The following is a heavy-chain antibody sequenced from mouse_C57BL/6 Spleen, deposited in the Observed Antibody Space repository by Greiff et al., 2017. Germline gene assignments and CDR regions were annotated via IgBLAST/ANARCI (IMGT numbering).Heavy chain of an antibody. J-gene: IGHJ2*01. V-gene: IGHV5-6*01. D-gene: IGHD1-1*01. CDR1: GFTFSSYG. CDR2: ISSGGSYT. Sequence: EVQLVESGGDLVKPGGSLKLSCAASGFTFSSYGMSWVRQTPDKRLEWVATISSGGSYTYYPDSVKGRFTISRDNAKNTLYLQMSSLKSEDTAMYYCAREYYGSSYYFDYWGKGTTLTVSS. CDR3: AREYYGSSYYFDY.